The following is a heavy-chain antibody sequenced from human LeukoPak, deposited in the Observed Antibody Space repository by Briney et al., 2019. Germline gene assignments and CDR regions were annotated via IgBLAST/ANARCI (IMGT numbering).Heavy chain of an antibody. D-gene: IGHD6-13*01. CDR1: GGTFSSYA. CDR2: IIPIFGTA. J-gene: IGHJ4*02. Sequence: ASVKVPCKASGGTFSSYAISWVRQAPGQGLEWMGGIIPIFGTANYAQKFQGRVTITTDESTSTAYMELSSLRSEDTAVYYCARRHSSSWSPFDYWGQGTLVTVSS. V-gene: IGHV1-69*05. CDR3: ARRHSSSWSPFDY.